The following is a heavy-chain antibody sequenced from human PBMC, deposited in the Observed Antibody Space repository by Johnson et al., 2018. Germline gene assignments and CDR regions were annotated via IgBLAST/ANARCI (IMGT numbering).Heavy chain of an antibody. J-gene: IGHJ6*04. V-gene: IGHV4-59*01. CDR1: GGPISSYY. CDR3: ARNSITIVRGVPMDYYLDG. D-gene: IGHD3-10*01. Sequence: QVRLQESGPGLVRPSETLSLICTVSGGPISSYYWSWIRQPPGKGLEGIGYIYYGGSTNYNPSLTSRVTISVDTSKKQFTRKLSSVTAADTAVSYCARNSITIVRGVPMDYYLDGWGKGTTVTVSS. CDR2: IYYGGST.